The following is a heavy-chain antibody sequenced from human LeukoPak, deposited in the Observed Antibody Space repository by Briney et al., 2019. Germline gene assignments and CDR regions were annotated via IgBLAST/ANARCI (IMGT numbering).Heavy chain of an antibody. CDR3: ARHVVITFGGANWFDP. J-gene: IGHJ5*02. CDR1: GGSFSGYY. D-gene: IGHD3-16*01. V-gene: IGHV4-39*01. CDR2: IYYSGST. Sequence: SETLSLTCAVYGGSFSGYYWGWIRQPPGKGLEWIGSIYYSGSTYYNPSLKSRVTISVDTSKNQFSLKLSSVTAADTAVYYCARHVVITFGGANWFDPWGQGTLVTVSS.